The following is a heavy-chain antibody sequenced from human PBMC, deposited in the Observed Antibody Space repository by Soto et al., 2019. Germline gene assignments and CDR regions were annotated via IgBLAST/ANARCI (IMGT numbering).Heavy chain of an antibody. CDR3: VCGGNYFVY. D-gene: IGHD3-16*01. Sequence: VQLVESGGGLVQPGGSLRLSCAASEFTFSKYWMTWVRQSPGKGLEWVANINQDGSERYYVDSARGRFTISRDNAKNSLYLQMKSLRAEDTAVYYCVCGGNYFVYWGQGTLVTVSP. CDR1: EFTFSKYW. J-gene: IGHJ4*02. CDR2: INQDGSER. V-gene: IGHV3-7*01.